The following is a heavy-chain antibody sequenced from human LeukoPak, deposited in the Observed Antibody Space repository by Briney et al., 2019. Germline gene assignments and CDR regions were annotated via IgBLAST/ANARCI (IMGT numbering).Heavy chain of an antibody. CDR2: IYYSGRT. J-gene: IGHJ6*04. D-gene: IGHD2-15*01. Sequence: SETLSLTCTVSGGSISSYYWSWIRQPPGKGLEWIGYIYYSGRTYYDPSLKSRATMSVDTSKDQFSLKLTSVIAADTAVYYCARHGVAAMKRVDVWGKGTSVTVSS. V-gene: IGHV4-59*08. CDR1: GGSISSYY. CDR3: ARHGVAAMKRVDV.